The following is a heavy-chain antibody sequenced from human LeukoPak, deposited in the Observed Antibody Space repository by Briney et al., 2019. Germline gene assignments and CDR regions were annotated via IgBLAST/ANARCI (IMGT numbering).Heavy chain of an antibody. D-gene: IGHD3-10*01. Sequence: ASVKVSCKASGYTFTGYYMHWVRQAPGQGLEWMGWINPNSGGTNYAQKFQGRVTMTRDTSISTAYMELSRLRSDDMAVYYCARVFGYYGSGSYNDYWGQGTLVTVSS. V-gene: IGHV1-2*02. J-gene: IGHJ4*02. CDR3: ARVFGYYGSGSYNDY. CDR2: INPNSGGT. CDR1: GYTFTGYY.